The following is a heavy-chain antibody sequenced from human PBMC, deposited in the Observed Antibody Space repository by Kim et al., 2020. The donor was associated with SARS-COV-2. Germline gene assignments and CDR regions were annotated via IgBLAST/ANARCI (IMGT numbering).Heavy chain of an antibody. V-gene: IGHV2-70*01. CDR3: AWGVYCSGPDPPLNNWFDP. CDR1: GFSLSTSGMC. J-gene: IGHJ5*02. D-gene: IGHD2-15*01. Sequence: SGPTLVNPTQTLTLTCTFSGFSLSTSGMCVSWIRQPPGKALEWLALIDWDDDKYYSTSLKTRLTISKDTSKNQVVLTMTNMDPVDTATYYCAWGVYCSGPDPPLNNWFDPWGQGTLVTVSS. CDR2: IDWDDDK.